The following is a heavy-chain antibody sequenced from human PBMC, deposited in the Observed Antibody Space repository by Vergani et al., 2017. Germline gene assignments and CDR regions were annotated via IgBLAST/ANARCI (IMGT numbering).Heavy chain of an antibody. Sequence: QVQLQESGPGLVKPSETLSLTCAVSGYSISSGYYWGWIRQPPGKGLEWIGSIYHSGSTYYNPSLKSRVTISFDTSKNQFSLKLSSVTAADTAVYYCARDNGAASGPKXFDPWGQGTLVTVSS. CDR3: ARDNGAASGPKXFDP. J-gene: IGHJ5*02. D-gene: IGHD2-8*01. V-gene: IGHV4-38-2*02. CDR2: IYHSGST. CDR1: GYSISSGYY.